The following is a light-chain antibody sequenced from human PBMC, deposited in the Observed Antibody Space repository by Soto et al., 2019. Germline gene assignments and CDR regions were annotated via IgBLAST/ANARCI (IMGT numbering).Light chain of an antibody. CDR1: QSISSW. Sequence: DIQMTQSPSTLSASVGDRVTITCRASQSISSWLAWYQQKPGTAPKLLIYHASSLESGVPSRFSGSGSGTESTLTISSLQPDDFATYYCQQYNSYSFGQGTKVDIK. V-gene: IGKV1-5*01. CDR2: HAS. J-gene: IGKJ1*01. CDR3: QQYNSYS.